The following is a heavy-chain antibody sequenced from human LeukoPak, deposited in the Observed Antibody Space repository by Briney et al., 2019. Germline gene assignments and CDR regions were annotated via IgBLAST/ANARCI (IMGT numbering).Heavy chain of an antibody. CDR1: GFTSSSYS. CDR3: VRGTMIVVVINPNDAFDI. D-gene: IGHD3-22*01. V-gene: IGHV3-21*01. J-gene: IGHJ3*02. CDR2: ISSSSSYI. Sequence: GGSLRLSCAASGFTSSSYSMNWVRQAPGKGLEWVSSISSSSSYIYYADSVKGRFTISRDNAKNSLYLQMNSLRAEDTAVYYCVRGTMIVVVINPNDAFDIWGQGTMVTVSS.